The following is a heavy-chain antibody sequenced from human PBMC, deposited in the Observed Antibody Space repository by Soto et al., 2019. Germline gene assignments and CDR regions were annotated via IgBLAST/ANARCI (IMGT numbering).Heavy chain of an antibody. J-gene: IGHJ6*03. CDR2: INDTGNI. CDR3: ARGLIVWFGELSRRGGYYYYMDV. CDR1: GGSFSGYQ. D-gene: IGHD3-10*01. V-gene: IGHV4-34*01. Sequence: QVQLQQWGAGLLKPSETLSLTCAVYGGSFSGYQRTWIRQTPGKGLEWIGEINDTGNINYNPSLKSRVTIFIDTPKKQISLKLSSVTAADTAVYYCARGLIVWFGELSRRGGYYYYMDVWGKGTTVTVSS.